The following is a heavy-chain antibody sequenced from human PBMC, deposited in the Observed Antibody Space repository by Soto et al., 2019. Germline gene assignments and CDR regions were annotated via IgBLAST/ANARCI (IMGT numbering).Heavy chain of an antibody. CDR1: GFTFSSYA. Sequence: GGSLRLSCAASGFTFSSYAMSWVRQAPGKGLAWVSAISGSGGSTYYADSVKGRFTISRDNSKNMMYLQMNSLRAEDTAVYHCAKTGNGYLYVNWGQGTLVTVSS. CDR3: AKTGNGYLYVN. CDR2: ISGSGGST. V-gene: IGHV3-23*01. J-gene: IGHJ4*02. D-gene: IGHD3-22*01.